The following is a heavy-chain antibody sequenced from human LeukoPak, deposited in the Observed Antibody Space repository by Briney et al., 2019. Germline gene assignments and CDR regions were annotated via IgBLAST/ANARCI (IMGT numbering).Heavy chain of an antibody. CDR3: ATVSIVSGSYAFDY. D-gene: IGHD3-16*01. V-gene: IGHV1-24*01. CDR1: GYTLTELS. J-gene: IGHJ4*02. Sequence: ASVKVSCKVSGYTLTELSMHWVRQAPGKGLEWMGGFDPEGGETIYAQKFQGRVTMTEDTSTDTAYMELSSLRSEDTAVYYCATVSIVSGSYAFDYWGQGTLVTVSS. CDR2: FDPEGGET.